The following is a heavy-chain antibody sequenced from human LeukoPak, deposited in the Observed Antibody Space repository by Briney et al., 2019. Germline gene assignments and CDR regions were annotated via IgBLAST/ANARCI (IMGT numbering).Heavy chain of an antibody. CDR2: IKNKIASGTT. Sequence: PGGSLRLSCAAPGFTFSNAWMNWVRQAPGKGLEWVGRIKNKIASGTTDYAAPVKGRFTISRDDSKNTLFLQMNSLKTEDTAMYYCTTNDAFDIWGQGTMVTVSS. J-gene: IGHJ3*02. CDR1: GFTFSNAW. CDR3: TTNDAFDI. V-gene: IGHV3-15*01.